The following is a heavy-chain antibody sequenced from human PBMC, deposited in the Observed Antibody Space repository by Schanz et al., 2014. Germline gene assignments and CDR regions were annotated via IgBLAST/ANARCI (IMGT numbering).Heavy chain of an antibody. D-gene: IGHD5-18*01. CDR1: GFTFSTTW. CDR2: IYTDGST. CDR3: ARGTDTAMEHRPFDY. Sequence: EVQLVESGGGLIKPGGSLRLSCLASGFTFSTTWMNWVRQAPGKGLEWVSIIYTDGSTYYADSVRDRFTISRDNSKNMLYLQINNLRAEDTAVYYCARGTDTAMEHRPFDYWGQGTLVTVSS. J-gene: IGHJ4*02. V-gene: IGHV3-66*01.